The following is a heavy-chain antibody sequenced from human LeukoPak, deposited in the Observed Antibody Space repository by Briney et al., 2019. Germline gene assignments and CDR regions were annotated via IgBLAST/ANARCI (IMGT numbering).Heavy chain of an antibody. CDR3: AKSHITRYPLQYYFDL. D-gene: IGHD2-21*01. CDR2: IYSYGYT. J-gene: IGHJ4*02. V-gene: IGHV3-53*01. CDR1: GFTVSNNY. Sequence: GGSLRLSCVASGFTVSNNYMGWVRQAPGKGLEWVSVIYSYGYTSYAESVKGRFTIARDNSRTTLYLQLNSLRADDTAVYYCAKSHITRYPLQYYFDLCGQGAQVIVSS.